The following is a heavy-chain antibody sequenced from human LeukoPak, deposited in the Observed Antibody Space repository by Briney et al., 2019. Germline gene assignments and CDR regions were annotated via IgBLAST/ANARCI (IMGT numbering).Heavy chain of an antibody. J-gene: IGHJ6*03. CDR3: ARLTPTTLSLYYYYMDV. Sequence: SETLSLTCTVSGGSISSYYWSWIRQPPGKGLEWIGYIYYSGSTNYNPSLKSRVTISVDTSKNQFSLKLSSVTAADTAVYYCARLTPTTLSLYYYYMDVWGKGTTVTVSS. D-gene: IGHD2/OR15-2a*01. CDR1: GGSISSYY. CDR2: IYYSGST. V-gene: IGHV4-59*01.